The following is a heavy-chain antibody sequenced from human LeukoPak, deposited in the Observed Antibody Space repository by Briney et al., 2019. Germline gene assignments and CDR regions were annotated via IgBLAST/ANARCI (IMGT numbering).Heavy chain of an antibody. CDR2: ISYDGSNK. J-gene: IGHJ4*02. CDR1: GFTFSSYG. D-gene: IGHD2-2*01. Sequence: PGGSLRLSCAGSGFTFSSYGMLWVRQAPGKGLEWVAVISYDGSNKYYADSVKGRFTISRDNSKNTLYLQMNSLRAEDTSVYYCAKDRDMVVVPGGIRQGLDLWGQGTLVTVSS. CDR3: AKDRDMVVVPGGIRQGLDL. V-gene: IGHV3-30*18.